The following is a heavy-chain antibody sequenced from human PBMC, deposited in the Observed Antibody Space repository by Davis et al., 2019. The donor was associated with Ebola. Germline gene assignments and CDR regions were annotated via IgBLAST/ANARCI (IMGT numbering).Heavy chain of an antibody. CDR2: IIPMFGTA. V-gene: IGHV1-69*13. Sequence: AASVKVSCKASGGTFSNYAISWVRQAPGQGLEWMGGIIPMFGTANYAQKFQGRVTITADESTSTAYMELSSLRSEDTAVYYCARSITIFGVTPRGLDPWGQGTLVTVSS. J-gene: IGHJ5*02. CDR3: ARSITIFGVTPRGLDP. CDR1: GGTFSNYA. D-gene: IGHD3-3*01.